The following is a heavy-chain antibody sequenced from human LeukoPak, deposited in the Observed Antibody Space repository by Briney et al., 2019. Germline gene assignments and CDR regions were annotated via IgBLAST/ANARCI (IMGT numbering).Heavy chain of an antibody. D-gene: IGHD1-26*01. Sequence: PGGSLRLSCAASGFTFSDYYMSWIRQAPGKGLEWVSYISSSGSYTIYADSVKGRFTISRDSAKNSLYLQMNSLRAEDTAVYYCARLKYGSPQHWGQGTLVTVSS. V-gene: IGHV3-11*06. J-gene: IGHJ1*01. CDR3: ARLKYGSPQH. CDR1: GFTFSDYY. CDR2: ISSSGSYT.